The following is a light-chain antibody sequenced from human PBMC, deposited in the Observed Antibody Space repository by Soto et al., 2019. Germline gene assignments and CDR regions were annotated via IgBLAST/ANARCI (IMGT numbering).Light chain of an antibody. V-gene: IGKV1-17*01. CDR2: IAS. CDR1: QDIGND. J-gene: IGKJ1*01. CDR3: LQHNSNYWT. Sequence: DIPMTQSPSSLSASVGDRVTITCRASQDIGNDLGWYQQKPGKAPKRLIYIASYLQSGVPSRFSGSGSGTEFTFTISSLQPEDFATYYCLQHNSNYWTFGQGTRVEVK.